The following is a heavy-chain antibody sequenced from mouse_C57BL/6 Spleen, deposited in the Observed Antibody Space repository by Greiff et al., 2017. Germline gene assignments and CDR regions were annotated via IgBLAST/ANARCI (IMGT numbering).Heavy chain of an antibody. D-gene: IGHD2-3*01. CDR2: INPNHGGT. J-gene: IGHJ1*03. CDR3: ARWGKNGYYARYFDV. CDR1: GYTFTDYN. V-gene: IGHV1-18*01. Sequence: EVQLQPSGPELVKPGASVTIPCKASGYTFTDYNMDWVKQSHGKSLEWIGDINPNHGGTIYNQKFKGKATLTVDKSSSTAYMELRSLTSEDTAVYYCARWGKNGYYARYFDVWGTGTTVTVSS.